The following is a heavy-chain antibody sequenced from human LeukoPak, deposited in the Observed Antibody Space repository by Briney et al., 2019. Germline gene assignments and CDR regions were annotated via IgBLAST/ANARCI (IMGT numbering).Heavy chain of an antibody. V-gene: IGHV3-23*01. D-gene: IGHD2-21*02. CDR3: AKAPCGGDCSGAFDI. Sequence: GGSLRLSCAASGFTFSSYSMSWVRQAPGKGLEWVSAISGSGGSTYYADSVKGRFTISRDNSKNTLYLQMNSLRAEDTAVYYCAKAPCGGDCSGAFDIWGQGTMVTVSS. CDR1: GFTFSSYS. J-gene: IGHJ3*02. CDR2: ISGSGGST.